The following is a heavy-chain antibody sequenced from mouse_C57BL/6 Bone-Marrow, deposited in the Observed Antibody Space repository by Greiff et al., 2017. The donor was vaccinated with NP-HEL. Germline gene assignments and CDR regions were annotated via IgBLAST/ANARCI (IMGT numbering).Heavy chain of an antibody. V-gene: IGHV1-81*01. CDR2: IYPRSGNT. CDR3: ARVYYSNHYAMDY. J-gene: IGHJ4*01. CDR1: GYTFTSYG. Sequence: VQLQQSGAELARPGASVKLSCKASGYTFTSYGISWVKQRTGQGLEWIGEIYPRSGNTYYNEKFKGKATLTADKSSSTAYMELRSLTSEDSAVYFCARVYYSNHYAMDYWGQGTSVTVSS. D-gene: IGHD2-5*01.